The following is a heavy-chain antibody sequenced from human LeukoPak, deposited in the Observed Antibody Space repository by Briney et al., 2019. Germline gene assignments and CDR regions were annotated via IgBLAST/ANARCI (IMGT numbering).Heavy chain of an antibody. CDR3: ARDPPAAITYYGMDV. J-gene: IGHJ6*02. CDR2: INPNSGGT. D-gene: IGHD2-2*01. Sequence: ASVKVSCKASGYTFTGYYMHWVRQAPGQGLEWMGWINPNSGGTSYAQKFQGRVTMTRDTSISTAYMELSRLRSDDTAVYYCARDPPAAITYYGMDVWGQGTTVTVSS. CDR1: GYTFTGYY. V-gene: IGHV1-2*02.